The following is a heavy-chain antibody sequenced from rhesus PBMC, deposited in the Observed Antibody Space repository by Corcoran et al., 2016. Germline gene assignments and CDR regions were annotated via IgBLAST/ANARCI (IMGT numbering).Heavy chain of an antibody. CDR3: ARRYSGSYSFDY. Sequence: QVQLQESGPGVVKPSETLSLTCAVSGGSISDSYRWSWIRQPPGKGLACIGDFYGSGSSTNYNPSLKSRVTLSVDTSKNQLSLKLSSVTTADTAVYYCARRYSGSYSFDYWGQGVLVTVSS. J-gene: IGHJ4*01. D-gene: IGHD1-44*02. V-gene: IGHV4S18*01. CDR2: FYGSGSST. CDR1: GGSISDSYR.